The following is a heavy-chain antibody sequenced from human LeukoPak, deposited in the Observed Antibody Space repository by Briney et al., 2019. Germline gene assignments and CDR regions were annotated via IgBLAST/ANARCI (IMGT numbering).Heavy chain of an antibody. CDR2: ISGSGGST. CDR1: GFTFSSYS. D-gene: IGHD5-18*01. CDR3: AKDREDSAMISGVFDL. V-gene: IGHV3-23*01. Sequence: PGGSLRLSCAASGFTFSSYSMNWVRQAPGKGLEWVSAISGSGGSTYYADSVKGRFTISRDNSKNTLYLQMNSLRVEDTAVYFCAKDREDSAMISGVFDLWGRGTLVTVSS. J-gene: IGHJ2*01.